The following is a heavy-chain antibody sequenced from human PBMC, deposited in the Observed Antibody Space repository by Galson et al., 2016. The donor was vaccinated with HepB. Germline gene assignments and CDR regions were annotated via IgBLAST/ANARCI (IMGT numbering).Heavy chain of an antibody. V-gene: IGHV4-38-2*02. CDR2: IPHSGAT. Sequence: SETLSLTCGVSGYSISGSSGYFWAWIRQPPGKGLEWIGSIPHSGATYYNPSLRSRVFLSVDKSNNHFSLKLSSVTAADTALYYCVRDTAYYRGGSDYWGQGTLVTVSS. CDR1: GYSISGSSGYF. D-gene: IGHD2-15*01. J-gene: IGHJ4*02. CDR3: VRDTAYYRGGSDY.